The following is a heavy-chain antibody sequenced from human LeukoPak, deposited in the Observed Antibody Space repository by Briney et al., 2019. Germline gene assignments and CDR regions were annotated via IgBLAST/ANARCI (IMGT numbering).Heavy chain of an antibody. CDR2: ISHDGSNK. CDR1: GFTFSSYG. Sequence: GGSLRLSCAASGFTFSSYGMHWVRQAPGKGLEWVAVISHDGSNKYYADSVKGRFTISRDNSKNTLYLQMNSLRAEDTAVYYCAKGDGGAFDYWGQGTLVTVSS. V-gene: IGHV3-30*18. CDR3: AKGDGGAFDY. D-gene: IGHD3-16*01. J-gene: IGHJ4*02.